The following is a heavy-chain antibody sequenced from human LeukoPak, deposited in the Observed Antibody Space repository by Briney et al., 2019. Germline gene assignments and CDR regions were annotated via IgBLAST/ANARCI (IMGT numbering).Heavy chain of an antibody. Sequence: PSQTLSLTCTVSGGSISSGGYYWSWIRQHPGKGLEWIGYIYYSGSTYYNPSLKSRVTISVDTSKNQFSLKLSSVTAADTAVYYCARGDSSAWDAFDIWGQGTMVTVSS. J-gene: IGHJ3*02. CDR2: IYYSGST. V-gene: IGHV4-31*03. CDR1: GGSISSGGYY. CDR3: ARGDSSAWDAFDI. D-gene: IGHD3-22*01.